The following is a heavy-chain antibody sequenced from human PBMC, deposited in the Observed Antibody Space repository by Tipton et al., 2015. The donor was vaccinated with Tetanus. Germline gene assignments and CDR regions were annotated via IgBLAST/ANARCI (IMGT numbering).Heavy chain of an antibody. V-gene: IGHV3-7*04. CDR1: GFIFSNYW. Sequence: SLRLSCSASGFIFSNYWMSWVRQAPGKGLEWVANIRQDGDEKNYVDSVKGRFTISRDNTKSSVHLQMNSLREDDTAVYYCVRGYSGDAFWGQGTRVTVSS. D-gene: IGHD2-15*01. CDR3: VRGYSGDAF. CDR2: IRQDGDEK. J-gene: IGHJ4*02.